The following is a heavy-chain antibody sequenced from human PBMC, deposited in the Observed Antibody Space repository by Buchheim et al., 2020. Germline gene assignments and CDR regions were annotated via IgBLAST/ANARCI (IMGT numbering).Heavy chain of an antibody. Sequence: QVQLVESGGGVVQPGTSLRLSCAASGFAFSSYGMHWVRQAPGKGLEWVAVISYDGSEKDYGDSVKGRFAISRANFKNTLYLQMNTLRAEDTAVYYCAKKKGAPGAFGMDVWGQGT. J-gene: IGHJ6*02. CDR2: ISYDGSEK. D-gene: IGHD3-10*01. CDR3: AKKKGAPGAFGMDV. CDR1: GFAFSSYG. V-gene: IGHV3-30*18.